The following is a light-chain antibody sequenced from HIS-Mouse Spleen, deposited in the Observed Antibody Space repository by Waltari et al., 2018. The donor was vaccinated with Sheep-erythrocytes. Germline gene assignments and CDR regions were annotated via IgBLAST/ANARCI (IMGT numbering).Light chain of an antibody. J-gene: IGLJ1*01. V-gene: IGLV2-14*01. CDR2: EVS. CDR3: SSYTSSSTYV. CDR1: SSDVGGYNY. Sequence: TISCTGTSSDVGGYNYVSWYQQHPGKAPKLMIYEVSNRPSGVSNRFSGSKSGNTASLTISGLQAEDEADYYCSSYTSSSTYVVGTGTKVTVL.